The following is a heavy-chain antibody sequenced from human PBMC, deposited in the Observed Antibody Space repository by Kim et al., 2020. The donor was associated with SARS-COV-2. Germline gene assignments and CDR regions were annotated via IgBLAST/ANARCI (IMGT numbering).Heavy chain of an antibody. CDR2: ISWDGGST. D-gene: IGHD1-26*01. CDR1: GFTFDDYA. Sequence: GGSLRLSCAASGFTFDDYAMHWVRQAPGKGLEWVSLISWDGGSTYYADSVKGRFTISRDNSKNSLYLQMNSLRAEDTALYYCAKSVGGGSYYYIPHFDYWGQGTLVTVSS. CDR3: AKSVGGGSYYYIPHFDY. J-gene: IGHJ4*02. V-gene: IGHV3-43D*03.